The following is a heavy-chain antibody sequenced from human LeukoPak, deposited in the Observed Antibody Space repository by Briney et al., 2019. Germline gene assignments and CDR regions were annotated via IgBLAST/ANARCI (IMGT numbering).Heavy chain of an antibody. CDR2: KXXGTHK. Sequence: KXXGTHKYYVASVTGRFTISRDNAKNSLYLQMNSLRAEDTAVYYCARLKKQYYYDSSGYYYFDYWGQGTLVTVSS. J-gene: IGHJ4*02. CDR3: ARLKKQYYYDSSGYYYFDY. D-gene: IGHD3-22*01. V-gene: IGHV3-7*03.